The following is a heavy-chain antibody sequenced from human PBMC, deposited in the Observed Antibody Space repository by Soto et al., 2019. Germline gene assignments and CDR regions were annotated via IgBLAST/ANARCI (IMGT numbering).Heavy chain of an antibody. J-gene: IGHJ3*02. V-gene: IGHV1-69*02. Sequence: QVQVVQSGAEVKKPGSSVKVSCKASGGTFSSHTIDWVRQAPGQGLEWMGRIIPILDIPNYAQTFQGRVTITADKSTSRAYLEVSSLRSEDTVVYYCARGGYCPDTTCYRPSDIWGQGTMVTVSS. CDR1: GGTFSSHT. CDR2: IIPILDIP. CDR3: ARGGYCPDTTCYRPSDI. D-gene: IGHD2-2*01.